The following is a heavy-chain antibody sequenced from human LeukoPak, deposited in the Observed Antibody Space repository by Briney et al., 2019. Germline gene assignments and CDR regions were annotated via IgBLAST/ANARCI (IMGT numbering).Heavy chain of an antibody. CDR1: RFTFSSYW. J-gene: IGHJ4*02. CDR3: ARRNSGTWWSFDS. CDR2: IKDDGSQK. V-gene: IGHV3-7*01. Sequence: PGGSLRLSCEASRFTFSSYWMSWVRQAPGKGLEWVANIKDDGSQKNYIDSVKGRFTISRDNAKASLFLQMNRLSSEDTAVYYCARRNSGTWWSFDSWGQGTLVTVSS. D-gene: IGHD2-15*01.